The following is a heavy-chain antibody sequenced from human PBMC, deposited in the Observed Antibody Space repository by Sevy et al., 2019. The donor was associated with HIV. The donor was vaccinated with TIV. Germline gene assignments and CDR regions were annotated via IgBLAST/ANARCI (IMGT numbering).Heavy chain of an antibody. J-gene: IGHJ4*02. V-gene: IGHV3-21*06. CDR3: ARGDYYGSLYYFDY. D-gene: IGHD3-10*01. CDR1: GFTFNYHF. Sequence: GGSLRLSCAASGFTFNYHFMNWVRQVPGKGLEWVSYISRASSYINYSDSVKGRFTISRDNAKNLVFLEMNNLRPEDTAVYFCARGDYYGSLYYFDYWDQGTLVTVSS. CDR2: ISRASSYI.